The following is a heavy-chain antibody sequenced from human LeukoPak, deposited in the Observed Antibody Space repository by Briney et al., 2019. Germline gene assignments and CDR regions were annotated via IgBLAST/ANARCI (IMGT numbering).Heavy chain of an antibody. CDR3: ARSTSFDYFLL. CDR2: IYHSGTT. V-gene: IGHV4-4*09. J-gene: IGHJ4*01. CDR1: GDSISTFY. D-gene: IGHD2/OR15-2a*01. Sequence: SETLSPTCTVSGDSISTFYWSWIRQPPGKGLEWIGYIYHSGTTNYNPSLKTRVTMSVDTSKNQFSLRLTSVTAADTAVYYCARSTSFDYFLLWGHGILVTVSS.